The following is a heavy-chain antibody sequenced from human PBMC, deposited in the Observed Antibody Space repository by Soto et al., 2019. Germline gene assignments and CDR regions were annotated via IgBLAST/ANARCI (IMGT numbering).Heavy chain of an antibody. J-gene: IGHJ4*02. CDR1: GGSMTNYY. CDR2: IFYSGST. V-gene: IGHV4-59*01. CDR3: ARSIRGYSGYASHIAN. D-gene: IGHD5-12*01. Sequence: SETLSLTGTVSGGSMTNYYWSWIRQPPGKGLEWIGYIFYSGSTNYNPSLKSRVTISVDTSYNHFSLKLSSVTAADTAVYYCARSIRGYSGYASHIANWGQGTQVTVSS.